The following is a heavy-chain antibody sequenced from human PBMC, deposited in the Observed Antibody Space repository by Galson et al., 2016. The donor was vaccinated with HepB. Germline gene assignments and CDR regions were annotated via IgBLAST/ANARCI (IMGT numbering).Heavy chain of an antibody. CDR2: IKKKADRYAK. V-gene: IGHV3-73*01. D-gene: IGHD5-24*01. Sequence: SLRLSCAASGFSFSDSTMHWVRQASGKGLEWIGRIKKKADRYAKTYVASVKGRFTISRDDSENTAYLQMNSLKTEDTAVYYCAGRRDGSGDGFDIWGQGTMVTVTS. CDR1: GFSFSDST. CDR3: AGRRDGSGDGFDI. J-gene: IGHJ3*02.